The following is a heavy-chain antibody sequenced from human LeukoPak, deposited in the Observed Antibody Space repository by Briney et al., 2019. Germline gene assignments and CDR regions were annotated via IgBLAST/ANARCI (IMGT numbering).Heavy chain of an antibody. CDR1: GGSFSGYY. D-gene: IGHD2-8*01. CDR3: ASLYCTNGVCRDY. V-gene: IGHV4-34*01. J-gene: IGHJ4*02. Sequence: SETLSLTCAVYGGSFSGYYWSWIRQPPGKGLEWIGEISHSGSTNYNPSLKSRVTISVDTSKNQFSLKLSSVTAADTAVYYCASLYCTNGVCRDYWGQGTLVTVSS. CDR2: ISHSGST.